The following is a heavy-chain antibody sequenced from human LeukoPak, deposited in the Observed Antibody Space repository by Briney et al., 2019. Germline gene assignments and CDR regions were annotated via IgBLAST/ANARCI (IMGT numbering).Heavy chain of an antibody. CDR1: GDSISSSY. Sequence: NPSETLSLTCTFSGDSISSSYWSWIRQPAGKGLEWIGRMYSSGTIKYNPSLKSRVTMSVDTSKNQFSLKLNSVTATDTAVYYCARHPFSTSSIDYWGQGTLVTVSS. CDR3: ARHPFSTSSIDY. CDR2: MYSSGTI. V-gene: IGHV4-4*07. J-gene: IGHJ4*02. D-gene: IGHD6-6*01.